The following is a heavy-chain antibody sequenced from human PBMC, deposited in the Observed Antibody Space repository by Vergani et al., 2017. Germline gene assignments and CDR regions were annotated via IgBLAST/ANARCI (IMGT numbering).Heavy chain of an antibody. CDR1: GFTFSSYA. D-gene: IGHD3-16*01. Sequence: QVQLVESGGGVVQPGRSLRLSCAASGFTFSSYAMHWVRQAPGKGLEWVAVISYDGSNKYYADSVKGGFTISRDNSKNTLYLQMNSLRAEDTAVYYCARDGAGYAFDIWGQGTMVTVSS. CDR2: ISYDGSNK. J-gene: IGHJ3*02. CDR3: ARDGAGYAFDI. V-gene: IGHV3-30-3*01.